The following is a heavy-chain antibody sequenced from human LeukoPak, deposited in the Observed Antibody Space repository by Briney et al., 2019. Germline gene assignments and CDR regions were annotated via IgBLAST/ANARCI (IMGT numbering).Heavy chain of an antibody. V-gene: IGHV4-59*08. CDR3: ARVYCSSTSCYGRAGNWFDP. Sequence: SETLSLTCTVSGGSISSYYWSWIRQPPGKGLEWIGYIYYSGSTNYNPSLKSRVTISVDTSKNQFSLKLSSVTAADTAVYYCARVYCSSTSCYGRAGNWFDPWGQGTLVTVSS. J-gene: IGHJ5*02. D-gene: IGHD2-2*01. CDR1: GGSISSYY. CDR2: IYYSGST.